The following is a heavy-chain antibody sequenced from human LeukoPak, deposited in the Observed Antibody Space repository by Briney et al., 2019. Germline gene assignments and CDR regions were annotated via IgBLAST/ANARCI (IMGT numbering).Heavy chain of an antibody. J-gene: IGHJ6*04. CDR3: ARPTPHGRAV. CDR2: IYYSGST. Sequence: AETLSLTCTVSGGSISSSSYYWGWIRQPPGKGLEWIGSIYYSGSTYCNPSLKSRVTISVGTSKNQFSLKLSSVTAADTAVYYCARPTPHGRAVWGKGTTVTVSS. CDR1: GGSISSSSYY. V-gene: IGHV4-39*01.